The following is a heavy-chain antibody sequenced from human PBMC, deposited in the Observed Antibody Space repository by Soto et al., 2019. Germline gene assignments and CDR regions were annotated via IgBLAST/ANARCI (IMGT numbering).Heavy chain of an antibody. D-gene: IGHD3-9*01. CDR1: GFTFSSYS. CDR2: IFVSSTTI. Sequence: EVQLVESGGRLVQPGGSLRLSCVASGFTFSSYSMVWVRQAPGKGLEWIAYIFVSSTTIHYADSVKGRFTVSRDNTQNSLFLIMNSLRAEDTAIYYCARDKDWAFDYWGQGTQVIVSS. CDR3: ARDKDWAFDY. V-gene: IGHV3-48*04. J-gene: IGHJ4*02.